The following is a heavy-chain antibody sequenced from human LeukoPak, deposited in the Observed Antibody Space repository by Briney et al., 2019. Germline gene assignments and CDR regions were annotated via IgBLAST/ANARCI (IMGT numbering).Heavy chain of an antibody. Sequence: ASVKVSCKASGYTFTGYYMQWVRQAPGQGLEWMGWINPNSGGTIYAQKCQGRVTMATDTSISTAYMDLSRLRSDDTAVYYCAIDLAVSYYYDSSGYPNDCWGQGTLVTVSS. CDR1: GYTFTGYY. V-gene: IGHV1-2*02. J-gene: IGHJ4*02. CDR2: INPNSGGT. D-gene: IGHD3-22*01. CDR3: AIDLAVSYYYDSSGYPNDC.